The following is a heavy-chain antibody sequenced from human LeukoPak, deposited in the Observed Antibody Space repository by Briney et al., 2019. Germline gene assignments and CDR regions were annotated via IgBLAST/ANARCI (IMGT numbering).Heavy chain of an antibody. V-gene: IGHV4-30-4*01. CDR3: ARDLGPLGGSYGFGFFDY. Sequence: SETLSLTCTVSGGSISSGDYYWSWIRQPPGKGLEWIGYIYYSGSTYYNPSLKSRVTISVDTSKNQFSLKLSSVTAADTAVYYCARDLGPLGGSYGFGFFDYWGQGTLVTVSS. CDR2: IYYSGST. D-gene: IGHD1-26*01. J-gene: IGHJ4*02. CDR1: GGSISSGDYY.